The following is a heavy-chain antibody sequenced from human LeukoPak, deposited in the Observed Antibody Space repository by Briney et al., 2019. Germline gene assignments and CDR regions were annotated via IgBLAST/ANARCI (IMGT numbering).Heavy chain of an antibody. CDR3: ARDVAARIAVAGELDY. J-gene: IGHJ4*02. V-gene: IGHV1-18*01. D-gene: IGHD6-19*01. CDR1: GYTFTSYG. Sequence: GASVKVSFTASGYTFTSYGISWVRQAPGQGVERMGWISAYNGNTNYAQKLQGRVTMTTDTSTSTAYMELRSLRSDDTAVYYCARDVAARIAVAGELDYWGQGTLVTVSS. CDR2: ISAYNGNT.